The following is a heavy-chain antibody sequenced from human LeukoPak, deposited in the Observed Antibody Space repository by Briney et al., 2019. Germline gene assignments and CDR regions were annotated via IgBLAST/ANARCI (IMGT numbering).Heavy chain of an antibody. D-gene: IGHD3-10*02. Sequence: PSETLSLTCAVYGGSFSGYYWSCIRQPPGKGLEWIGEINHSGSTNYNPSLKSRVTISVDTSKIQFSLKLSSVTAADTAVYYCASSDMFRVYYFDYWGQGTLVTVSS. CDR3: ASSDMFRVYYFDY. CDR2: INHSGST. CDR1: GGSFSGYY. J-gene: IGHJ4*02. V-gene: IGHV4-34*01.